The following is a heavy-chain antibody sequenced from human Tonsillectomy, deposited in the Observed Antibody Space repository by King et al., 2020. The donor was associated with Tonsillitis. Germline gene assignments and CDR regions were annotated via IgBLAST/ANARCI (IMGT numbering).Heavy chain of an antibody. V-gene: IGHV3-33*01. CDR1: GFTFSSYG. CDR2: IWYDGSNK. CDR3: SGECECGAGGNWFDP. Sequence: VQLVESGGGVVQPGRSLRLSCAASGFTFSSYGMHWVRQAPGKGLEWVAVIWYDGSNKYYADSVKGRFTISRDKSKNTLYLQMNSLRAEDTAVYYCSGECECGAGGNWFDPWGQGTLVTVSS. J-gene: IGHJ5*02. D-gene: IGHD1-26*01.